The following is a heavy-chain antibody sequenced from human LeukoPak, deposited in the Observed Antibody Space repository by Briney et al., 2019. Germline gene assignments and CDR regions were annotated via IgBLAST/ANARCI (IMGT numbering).Heavy chain of an antibody. J-gene: IGHJ5*02. CDR3: ATDHSMANTAWWFDP. CDR1: GYTFTSYD. Sequence: VASVKVSCKASGYTFTSYDINWVRQATGQGLEWMGVINPSGTGTSYAQKFQGRITMSRDTSTSTVYMELSSLRSEDTAFYYCATDHSMANTAWWFDPWGQGTLVTVSS. V-gene: IGHV1-46*01. CDR2: INPSGTGT. D-gene: IGHD5-24*01.